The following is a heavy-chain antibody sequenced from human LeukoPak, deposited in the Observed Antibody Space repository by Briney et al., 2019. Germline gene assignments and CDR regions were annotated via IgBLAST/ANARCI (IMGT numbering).Heavy chain of an antibody. CDR3: ARDGPVGATDV. CDR1: GGSISSYY. D-gene: IGHD1-26*01. Sequence: SETLSLTCTVSGGSISSYYWSWIRQPPGKELEWIGYIYYSGSTNYNPSLKSRVTISVDTSKNQFSLKLSSVTAADTAVYYCARDGPVGATDVWGQGTLVTVSS. CDR2: IYYSGST. J-gene: IGHJ4*02. V-gene: IGHV4-59*01.